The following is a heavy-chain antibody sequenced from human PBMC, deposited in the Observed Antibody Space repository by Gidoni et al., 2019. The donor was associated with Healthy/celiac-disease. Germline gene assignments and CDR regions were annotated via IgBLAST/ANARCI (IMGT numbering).Heavy chain of an antibody. J-gene: IGHJ3*02. Sequence: QVQLVESGGGVVQPGRSLRPSCAASGSTFRSYAMHGVRQAPGKGLEWVAVISYDGSNKYYADSVKGRFTISRDNSKNTLYLQMNSLRAEDTAVYYCAVEIVVVINDAFDIWGQGTMVTVSS. V-gene: IGHV3-30-3*01. CDR3: AVEIVVVINDAFDI. D-gene: IGHD3-22*01. CDR1: GSTFRSYA. CDR2: ISYDGSNK.